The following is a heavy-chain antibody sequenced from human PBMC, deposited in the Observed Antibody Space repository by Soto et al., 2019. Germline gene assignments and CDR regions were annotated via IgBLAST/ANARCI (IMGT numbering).Heavy chain of an antibody. J-gene: IGHJ4*02. Sequence: GGSLRLSCAASGFTFNSYAVSWVRQAPGKGLEWVSTISGSGSSTYYADSVKGRFTISRDDSKNTLFLQMNSLRAEDTAVYYCAKQGVFGVVITYFDYWGQGTLVTVSS. CDR2: ISGSGSST. CDR3: AKQGVFGVVITYFDY. CDR1: GFTFNSYA. D-gene: IGHD3-3*01. V-gene: IGHV3-23*01.